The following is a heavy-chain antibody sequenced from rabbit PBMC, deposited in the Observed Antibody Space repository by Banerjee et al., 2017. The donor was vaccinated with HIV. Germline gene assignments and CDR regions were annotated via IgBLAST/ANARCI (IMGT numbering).Heavy chain of an antibody. D-gene: IGHD4-1*01. CDR3: ARDLAGVIGWNFNL. CDR1: GLDFSSRYW. J-gene: IGHJ4*01. CDR2: IYADSSGNT. V-gene: IGHV1S45*01. Sequence: QEQLEESGGDLVQPEGSLTLTCKASGLDFSSRYWICWVRQAPGKGLEWIACIYADSSGNTYYASWAKGRFTISKTSSTTVTLQMTSLTAADTATYFCARDLAGVIGWNFNLWGPGTLVTVS.